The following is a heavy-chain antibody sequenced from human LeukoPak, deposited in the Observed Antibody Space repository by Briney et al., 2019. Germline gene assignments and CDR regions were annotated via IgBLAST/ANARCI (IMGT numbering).Heavy chain of an antibody. D-gene: IGHD5-18*01. CDR1: GFSLSTSGVG. CDR3: AHTLYNYGVGMRFDP. V-gene: IGHV2-5*02. J-gene: IGHJ5*02. Sequence: ESGPTLAKPTQTLTLTCTFSGFSLSTSGVGVGWIRQPPGKALECLALIYWDDDKRYSPSLKNRLTITKDTSKNQVVLTMTNMDPVDTATYYCAHTLYNYGVGMRFDPWGQGTLVTVSS. CDR2: IYWDDDK.